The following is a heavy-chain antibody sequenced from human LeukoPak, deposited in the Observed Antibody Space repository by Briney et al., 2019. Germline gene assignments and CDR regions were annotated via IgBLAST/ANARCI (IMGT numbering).Heavy chain of an antibody. V-gene: IGHV1-8*01. CDR3: ARELKLEPYYYYGMDV. D-gene: IGHD1-1*01. J-gene: IGHJ6*02. CDR1: GYTFTSYD. Sequence: ASVKVSCEASGYTFTSYDINWVRQATGQGLEWMGWMNPNSGNTGYAQKFQGRVTMTRNTSISTAYMELSSLRSEDTAVYYCARELKLEPYYYYGMDVWGQGTTVTVSS. CDR2: MNPNSGNT.